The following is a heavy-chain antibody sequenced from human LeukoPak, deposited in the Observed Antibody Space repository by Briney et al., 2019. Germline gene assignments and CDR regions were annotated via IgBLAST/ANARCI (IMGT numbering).Heavy chain of an antibody. CDR2: INPNSGDT. J-gene: IGHJ4*02. CDR1: GCIFTGYF. V-gene: IGHV1-2*06. D-gene: IGHD6-13*01. Sequence: ASVKVSCKASGCIFTGYFIHWLRQAPGQGPEWMGRINPNSGDTDYAQKFQGRVTMTRDTSVTTAYMEVSRLISDDTAVYYCAKTASIAEDRVDYWGQGTLVAVSS. CDR3: AKTASIAEDRVDY.